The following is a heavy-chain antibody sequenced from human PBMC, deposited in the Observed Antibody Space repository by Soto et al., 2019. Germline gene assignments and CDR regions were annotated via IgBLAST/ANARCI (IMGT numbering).Heavy chain of an antibody. D-gene: IGHD3-10*01. CDR1: GDSISSYS. Sequence: QVQLQESGPGLLKPSETLSLTCTVSGDSISSYSWSWIRQPPGKGLEWIGDIFDSGSTNYNPSLKSRVTISVDTSKNQFSLKVISVTAADTAVYYCARDAQLSWHRWFDPWGQGTLVTVSS. V-gene: IGHV4-59*01. CDR2: IFDSGST. J-gene: IGHJ5*02. CDR3: ARDAQLSWHRWFDP.